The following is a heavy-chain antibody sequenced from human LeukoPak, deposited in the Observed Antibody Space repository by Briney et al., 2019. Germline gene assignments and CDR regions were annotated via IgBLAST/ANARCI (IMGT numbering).Heavy chain of an antibody. D-gene: IGHD6-6*01. J-gene: IGHJ6*03. CDR3: ARGKAARRPYYYYYMDV. V-gene: IGHV4-39*07. Sequence: SSETLSLTCTVSGGSISSSSYYGGWIRQPPGKGLEWIGSIYYSGSTYYNPSLKSRVTISVDTSKNQFSLKLSSVTAADTAVYYCARGKAARRPYYYYYMDVWGKGTTVTVSS. CDR2: IYYSGST. CDR1: GGSISSSSYY.